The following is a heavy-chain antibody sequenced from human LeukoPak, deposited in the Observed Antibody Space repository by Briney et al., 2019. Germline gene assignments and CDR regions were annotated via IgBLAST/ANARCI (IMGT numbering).Heavy chain of an antibody. CDR1: GGSIRTSDYY. CDR3: ARVERRGYAYGFLPY. Sequence: SETLSLTCTVSGGSIRTSDYYWGWIRQPPGTGLEWIGTFSYGESTYYNPSLKSRVNILVDTSKHQFSLSLGSVTAADTAVYYCARVERRGYAYGFLPYWGQGSLVTVSS. CDR2: FSYGEST. V-gene: IGHV4-39*07. D-gene: IGHD5-18*01. J-gene: IGHJ4*02.